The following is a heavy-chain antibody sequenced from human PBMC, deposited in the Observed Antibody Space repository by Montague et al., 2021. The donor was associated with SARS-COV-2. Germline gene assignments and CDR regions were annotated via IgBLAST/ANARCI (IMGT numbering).Heavy chain of an antibody. D-gene: IGHD3-10*01. Sequence: SETLSLTCVVSGDSISTANWWSWFLLPPGKGLVWVGEIYPTGSTTYKPSLKSRVSMSFDKSWNQFSLRMTSVTTAATAIYYCARKGSWRSDLDYWGQGTLVTVSS. CDR2: IYPTGST. V-gene: IGHV4-4*02. J-gene: IGHJ4*02. CDR1: GDSISTANW. CDR3: ARKGSWRSDLDY.